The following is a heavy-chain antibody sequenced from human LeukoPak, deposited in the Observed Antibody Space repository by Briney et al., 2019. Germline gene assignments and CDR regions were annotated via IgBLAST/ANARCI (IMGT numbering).Heavy chain of an antibody. CDR2: ISSSSSYI. D-gene: IGHD6-6*01. CDR3: ARVEYSSSSGFDY. CDR1: GFTFSDYY. J-gene: IGHJ4*02. V-gene: IGHV3-11*06. Sequence: PGGSLRLSCAASGFTFSDYYMSWIRQAPGKGLEWVSSISSSSSYIYYADSVKGRFTISRDNAKNSLYLQMNSLRAEDTAVYYCARVEYSSSSGFDYWGQGTLVTVSS.